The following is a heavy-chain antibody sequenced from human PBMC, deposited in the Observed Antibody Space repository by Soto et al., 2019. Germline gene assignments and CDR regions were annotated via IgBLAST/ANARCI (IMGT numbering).Heavy chain of an antibody. D-gene: IGHD3-9*01. CDR2: SHPEDGDP. CDR1: GYTLSDLT. Sequence: ASVKVSCKVSGYTLSDLTIHWVRQAAGKGLEWVGGSHPEDGDPIYAQSFQGRVTMTADTTTDTVYMELSSLRSDDTAVYFCATEILIIDGSGNEYWGQGTLVTVSS. J-gene: IGHJ4*02. V-gene: IGHV1-24*01. CDR3: ATEILIIDGSGNEY.